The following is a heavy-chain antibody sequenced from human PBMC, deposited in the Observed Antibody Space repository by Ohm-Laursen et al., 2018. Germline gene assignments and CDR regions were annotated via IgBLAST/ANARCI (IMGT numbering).Heavy chain of an antibody. CDR2: IYYSGST. V-gene: IGHV4-31*01. D-gene: IGHD2-2*01. CDR1: GYSISSGYY. CDR3: ARARGTSQSHFDP. Sequence: SDTLSLTCAVSGYSISSGYYWSWIRQHPGKGLEWIGYIYYSGSTYYNPSLKSLVTISVDTSKNQFSLKLSSVTAADTAVYYCARARGTSQSHFDPWGQGTLVTVSS. J-gene: IGHJ5*02.